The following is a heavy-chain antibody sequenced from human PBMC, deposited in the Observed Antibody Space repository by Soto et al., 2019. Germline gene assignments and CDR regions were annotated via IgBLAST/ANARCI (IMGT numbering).Heavy chain of an antibody. CDR2: LYSGGST. CDR1: GFTVSSNY. J-gene: IGHJ6*02. CDR3: AGPIAARPSYSYYGMEV. D-gene: IGHD6-6*01. V-gene: IGHV3-53*01. Sequence: GGSLRLSCAASGFTVSSNYMNWVRQAPGKGLEWICVLYSGGSTYYADSVKGRFTISRDNSKNTLYLQMNSLRADDTAVYYCAGPIAARPSYSYYGMEVWGQGTTVTVS.